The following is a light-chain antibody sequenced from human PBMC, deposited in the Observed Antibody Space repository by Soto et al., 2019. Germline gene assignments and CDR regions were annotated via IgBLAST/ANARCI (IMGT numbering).Light chain of an antibody. J-gene: IGLJ1*01. V-gene: IGLV2-14*01. CDR1: TTDMGSHNY. Sequence: QSVLTQPASMSVSPGYPVPVSCSGTTTDMGSHNYSAWDRQYSGEAPKLVIYEVHYRPSGVCSRCCGSKSGNTASMTISGLQAAAEADYYCASSLTPSPREVLGHGTKVTVL. CDR3: ASSLTPSPREV. CDR2: EVH.